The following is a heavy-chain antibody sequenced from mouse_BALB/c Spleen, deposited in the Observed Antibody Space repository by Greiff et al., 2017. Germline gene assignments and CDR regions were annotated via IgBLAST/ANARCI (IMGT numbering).Heavy chain of an antibody. CDR2: IFPGSGNT. V-gene: IGHV1-66*01. J-gene: IGHJ1*01. D-gene: IGHD1-1*01. CDR1: GYSFTSYY. CDR3: AREGNYYGSSHRWYFDV. Sequence: VQLVESGPELVKPGASVKISCKASGYSFTSYYIHWVKQRPGQGLEWIGWIFPGSGNTKYNEKFKGKATLTADTSSSTAYMQLSSLTSEDSAVYCCAREGNYYGSSHRWYFDVWGAGTTVTVSS.